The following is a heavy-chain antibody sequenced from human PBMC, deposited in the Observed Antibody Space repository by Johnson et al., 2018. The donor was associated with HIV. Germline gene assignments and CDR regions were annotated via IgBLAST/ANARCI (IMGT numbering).Heavy chain of an antibody. Sequence: VQLVESGGGLVQPGGSLRLSCAASGFTVSSNYINWVRQAPGKGLEWVSVIYSGGSTYYADSVTGRFTISRDNSKNTLYLQMNSLRAEDTAVYHCAKDKARWELLAFDIWGQGTMVTVSS. D-gene: IGHD1-26*01. V-gene: IGHV3-66*01. CDR3: AKDKARWELLAFDI. J-gene: IGHJ3*02. CDR1: GFTVSSNY. CDR2: IYSGGST.